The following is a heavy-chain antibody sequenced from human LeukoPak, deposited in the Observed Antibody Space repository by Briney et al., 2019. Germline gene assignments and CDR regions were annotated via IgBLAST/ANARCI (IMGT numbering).Heavy chain of an antibody. J-gene: IGHJ4*02. CDR2: IRYDGSNK. D-gene: IGHD2-15*01. V-gene: IGHV3-30*02. CDR3: AKDRSHCSGGSCYWGHLDY. CDR1: GFTFGTNL. Sequence: GGSLRLSCAASGFTFGTNLMNWVRQAPGKGLEWVAFIRYDGSNKYYADSVKGRFTISRDNSKNTLYLQMNSLRGEDTAVYYCAKDRSHCSGGSCYWGHLDYWGQGTLVTVSS.